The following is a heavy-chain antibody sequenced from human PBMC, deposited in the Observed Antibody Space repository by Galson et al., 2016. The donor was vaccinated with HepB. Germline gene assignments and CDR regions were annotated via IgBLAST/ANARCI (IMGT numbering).Heavy chain of an antibody. J-gene: IGHJ5*02. CDR3: ARDPTLYSGLGTYYKPRWFDP. CDR1: GGNFKTYA. V-gene: IGHV1-69*13. Sequence: SVKVSCKVSGGNFKTYAVNWVRQAPGQGLEWMGGIIPSIGTPKYAQKFQGRVTITADASTTTASMDLSSLTSEDTAVYYCARDPTLYSGLGTYYKPRWFDPWGQGTLVIVSS. CDR2: IIPSIGTP. D-gene: IGHD3-10*01.